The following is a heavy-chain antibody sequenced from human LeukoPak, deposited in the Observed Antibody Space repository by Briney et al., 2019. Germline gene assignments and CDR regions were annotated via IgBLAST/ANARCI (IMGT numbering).Heavy chain of an antibody. CDR2: ISAFNGNT. CDR3: ARGGTVVDTANPFDF. Sequence: ASVKLSCKASGYTFTSFVISWVRQAPGQGLEWMGWISAFNGNTNYAQKLQGRITMNTDTSTSTAYMELRSLRADDTAVYYCARGGTVVDTANPFDFWGQGTLVTVPS. J-gene: IGHJ4*02. D-gene: IGHD5-18*01. CDR1: GYTFTSFV. V-gene: IGHV1-18*01.